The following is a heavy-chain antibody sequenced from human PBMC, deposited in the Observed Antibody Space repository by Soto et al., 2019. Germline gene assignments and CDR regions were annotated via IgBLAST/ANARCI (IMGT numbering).Heavy chain of an antibody. CDR3: ARHGTIFGVALSYYYMDG. Sequence: SETLSLTCTVSGGSISSYYWSWIRQPPGKGLEWIGYIYYSGSTNYNPSLKSRVTISVDTSKNQFSLKLSSVTAADTAVYYCARHGTIFGVALSYYYMDGWGKGTKVTVSS. D-gene: IGHD3-3*01. CDR2: IYYSGST. CDR1: GGSISSYY. V-gene: IGHV4-59*08. J-gene: IGHJ6*03.